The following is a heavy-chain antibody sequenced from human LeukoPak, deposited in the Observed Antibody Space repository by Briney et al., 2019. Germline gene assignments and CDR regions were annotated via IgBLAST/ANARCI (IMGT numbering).Heavy chain of an antibody. J-gene: IGHJ5*02. CDR1: GGSFSGYY. CDR3: ARGGGYNWFDP. Sequence: PSETLSLTCAVYGGSFSGYYWSWIRQPPGKGLEWIGEINHSGSTNYKPSLKSRVTISVDTSKNQFSLKLSSVTAADTAVYFCARGGGYNWFDPWGQGTLVTVSS. CDR2: INHSGST. V-gene: IGHV4-34*01.